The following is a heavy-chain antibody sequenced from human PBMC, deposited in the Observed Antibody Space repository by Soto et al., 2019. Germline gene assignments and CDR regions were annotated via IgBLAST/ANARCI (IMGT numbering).Heavy chain of an antibody. V-gene: IGHV3-30-3*01. CDR3: ARDPYYDFWSGQLGYFDY. J-gene: IGHJ4*02. Sequence: SLRLSCAASGFTFSSYAMHWVRQAPGKGLEWVAVISYDGSNKYYADSVKGRFTISRDNSKNTLYLQMNSLRAEDTAVYYCARDPYYDFWSGQLGYFDYWGQGTLVTVSS. CDR1: GFTFSSYA. D-gene: IGHD3-3*01. CDR2: ISYDGSNK.